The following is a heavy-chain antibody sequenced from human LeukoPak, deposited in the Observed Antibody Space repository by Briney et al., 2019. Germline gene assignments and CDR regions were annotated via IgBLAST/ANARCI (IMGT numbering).Heavy chain of an antibody. CDR3: ASTGRYCTSTSCPNYFHY. Sequence: GGSLRLSCAASGFTFSSYIMNWVRQAPGKGLEWASYISSSSSTIYYADSVKGRFTLSRDNAKNSLYLQMNSLRAEDTAVYYCASTGRYCTSTSCPNYFHYWGQGTLVTVSS. D-gene: IGHD2-2*01. CDR2: ISSSSSTI. J-gene: IGHJ4*02. CDR1: GFTFSSYI. V-gene: IGHV3-48*04.